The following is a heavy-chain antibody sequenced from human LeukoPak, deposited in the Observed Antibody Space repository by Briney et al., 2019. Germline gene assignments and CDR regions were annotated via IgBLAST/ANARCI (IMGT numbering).Heavy chain of an antibody. CDR2: INHSGST. CDR1: GGSFSGYY. Sequence: SETLSLTCAVYGGSFSGYYWSWIRQPPGKGLEWIGEINHSGSTNYNPSLKSRVTISVDTSKNQFPLKLSSVTAADTAVYYCASPTTTYAFDIWGQGTMVNVSS. V-gene: IGHV4-34*01. CDR3: ASPTTTYAFDI. J-gene: IGHJ3*02. D-gene: IGHD4-17*01.